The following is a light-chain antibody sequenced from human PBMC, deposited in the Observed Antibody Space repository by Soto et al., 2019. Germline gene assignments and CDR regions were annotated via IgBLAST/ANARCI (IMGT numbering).Light chain of an antibody. Sequence: DIQMTPSPSSVSASVGDRVTITCRASQGISSWLAWYQQKPGKAPKLLIYDASNLETGVPSRFSGSGSGTDFTFTISSLQPDDFATYYCQQYNSYWTFGQGTKVDIK. CDR2: DAS. J-gene: IGKJ1*01. CDR1: QGISSW. V-gene: IGKV1D-16*01. CDR3: QQYNSYWT.